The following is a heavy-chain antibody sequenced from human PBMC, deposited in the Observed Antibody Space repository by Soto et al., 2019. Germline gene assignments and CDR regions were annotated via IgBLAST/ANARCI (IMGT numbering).Heavy chain of an antibody. Sequence: SETLSLTCTVSSGSVSTYYWSWIRQPAGKGLEWIGRIFINGNTNYNPSLRSRVTMSVDTSKGQFSLNLTSVTAADTAVYFCARSSGSYNFDSWGQGILVTVSS. CDR1: SGSVSTYY. CDR3: ARSSGSYNFDS. D-gene: IGHD1-26*01. J-gene: IGHJ4*02. CDR2: IFINGNT. V-gene: IGHV4-4*07.